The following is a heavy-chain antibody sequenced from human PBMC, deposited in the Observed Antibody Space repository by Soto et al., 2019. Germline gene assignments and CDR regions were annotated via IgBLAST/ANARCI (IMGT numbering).Heavy chain of an antibody. CDR1: GYTLTSYG. V-gene: IGHV1-18*04. D-gene: IGHD3-9*01. CDR2: ISAYNGNT. CDR3: ASGADILTGTFDY. J-gene: IGHJ4*02. Sequence: QVQMVQSGAAVQQPGASVKVSCKASGYTLTSYGIIWVRQAPGQGLEWMGWISAYNGNTNYAQKLQGRDTMTTDTSTSTAYMALRSLRSDDTAVYYFASGADILTGTFDYWVQGTLVTDS.